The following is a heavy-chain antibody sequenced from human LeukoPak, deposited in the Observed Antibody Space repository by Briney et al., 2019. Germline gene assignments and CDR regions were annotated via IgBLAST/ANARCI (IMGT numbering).Heavy chain of an antibody. CDR2: IKQDGSEK. J-gene: IGHJ4*02. Sequence: GSLRLSCAASGFTFSNAWMSWVRQAPGKGLEWVANIKQDGSEKYYVDSVKGRFTISRDNAKNSLYLQMNSLRAEDTAVYYCARLTTVFDYWGQGTLVTVSS. V-gene: IGHV3-7*01. CDR3: ARLTTVFDY. D-gene: IGHD4-17*01. CDR1: GFTFSNAW.